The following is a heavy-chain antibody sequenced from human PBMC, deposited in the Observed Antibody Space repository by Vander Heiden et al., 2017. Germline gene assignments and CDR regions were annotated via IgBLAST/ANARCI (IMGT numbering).Heavy chain of an antibody. Sequence: EVQLWQSGGGTVQPGGSLRLSCTASGFTFSNFAMAWVRQAPGEGLDWVSGITGNGVTTYYADSVKGRFTISRDNSKNTVYLQMASLRANDTAIYYCVKDRVGGGYPKYFQKWGQGTLVSVSS. D-gene: IGHD3-16*02. CDR1: GFTFSNFA. CDR2: ITGNGVTT. CDR3: VKDRVGGGYPKYFQK. J-gene: IGHJ1*01. V-gene: IGHV3-23*01.